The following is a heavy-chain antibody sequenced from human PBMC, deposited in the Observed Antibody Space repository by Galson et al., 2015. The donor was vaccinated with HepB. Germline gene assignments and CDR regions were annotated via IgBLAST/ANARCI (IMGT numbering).Heavy chain of an antibody. Sequence: SVKVSCKASGYTFTGYYMHWVRQAPGQGLEWMGGINPDSGSTNYAQKVQGRFTMTRDTSKSTAYLQLSRLRAEDTAVYYCARGLGWLQLLDLFDYWGQGTLVTVSS. CDR2: INPDSGST. J-gene: IGHJ4*02. CDR1: GYTFTGYY. D-gene: IGHD3-3*01. V-gene: IGHV1-2*02. CDR3: ARGLGWLQLLDLFDY.